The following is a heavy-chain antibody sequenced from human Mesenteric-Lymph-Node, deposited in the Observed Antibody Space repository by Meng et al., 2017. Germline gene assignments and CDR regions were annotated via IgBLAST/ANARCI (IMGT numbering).Heavy chain of an antibody. D-gene: IGHD2-15*01. Sequence: GESLKISCAGSGFTFSDYVMNWVRQAPGNGLEWVAGLSNTDGSTYYADSVKGRFTISRDNSKNTLYLQMISLRADDTAVYYCAKDRGYRIMSSTPYAMDVWGQGTAVTVSS. CDR2: LSNTDGST. V-gene: IGHV3-23*01. CDR3: AKDRGYRIMSSTPYAMDV. J-gene: IGHJ6*02. CDR1: GFTFSDYV.